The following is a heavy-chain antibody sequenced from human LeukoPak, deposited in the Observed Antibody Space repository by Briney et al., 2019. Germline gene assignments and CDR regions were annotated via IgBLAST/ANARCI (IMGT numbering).Heavy chain of an antibody. CDR3: ARDVYCGDDCSSGYFDY. J-gene: IGHJ4*02. V-gene: IGHV3-21*01. CDR1: GFTFSSYS. Sequence: GGSLRLSCAASGFTFSSYSMNWVRQAPGKGLEWVSSISSSSSYIYYADSLKGRFTISRDNAKKSLYLQMNSLRAEDTAVYYCARDVYCGDDCSSGYFDYWGQGTLVTVSS. CDR2: ISSSSSYI. D-gene: IGHD2-21*02.